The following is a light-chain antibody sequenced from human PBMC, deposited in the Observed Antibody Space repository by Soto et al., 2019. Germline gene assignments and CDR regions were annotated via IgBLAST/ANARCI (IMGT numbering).Light chain of an antibody. CDR2: EAS. J-gene: IGKJ1*01. V-gene: IGKV1-5*03. Sequence: DIQMTQSPSTLSASVVDRVTITCRASQSISSWLAWYQQKPGKAPKLLIYEASSLESGVLSRFSGSASGTEFTLTITSLQPDDFGTYYCQEYNNNWAFGQGTKVDI. CDR3: QEYNNNWA. CDR1: QSISSW.